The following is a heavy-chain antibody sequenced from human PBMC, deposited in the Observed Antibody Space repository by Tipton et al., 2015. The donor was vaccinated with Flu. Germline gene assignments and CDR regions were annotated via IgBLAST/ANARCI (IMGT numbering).Heavy chain of an antibody. Sequence: TLSLTCAVSGGSISGHSWSWIRQPPGKGLESIGYVSYSGSTNYNPSLKSRVTISADASKNQVSLTLSSVTAADTAVYYCAREHFHDVDLDDWYIDLWGRGTLVTVTS. D-gene: IGHD3-10*02. CDR1: GGSISGHS. V-gene: IGHV4-59*11. J-gene: IGHJ2*01. CDR3: AREHFHDVDLDDWYIDL. CDR2: VSYSGST.